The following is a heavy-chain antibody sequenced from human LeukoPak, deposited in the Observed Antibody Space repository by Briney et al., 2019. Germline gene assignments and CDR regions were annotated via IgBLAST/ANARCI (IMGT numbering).Heavy chain of an antibody. Sequence: PGGSLRLSCAASGFTFRSYSINWVRQAPGKGLEWVSYISVDSSSIYYADSVQGRFTMSRDDAKNSLYLQMNSLRAEDTAVYYCVKDLGHSSGWYPLGYWGQGTLVTVSS. CDR2: ISVDSSSI. J-gene: IGHJ4*02. CDR1: GFTFRSYS. V-gene: IGHV3-48*04. CDR3: VKDLGHSSGWYPLGY. D-gene: IGHD6-19*01.